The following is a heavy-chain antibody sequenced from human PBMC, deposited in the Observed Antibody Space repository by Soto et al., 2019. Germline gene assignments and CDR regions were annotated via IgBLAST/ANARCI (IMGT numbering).Heavy chain of an antibody. CDR2: ISYDGSNK. J-gene: IGHJ4*02. D-gene: IGHD3-10*01. CDR1: AFTFSSYG. V-gene: IGHV3-30*18. CDR3: ANSPDYYGSGNVDY. Sequence: QVQLVESGGGVVQPGRSLRLSCAASAFTFSSYGVHWVRQAPGKGLEWVAVISYDGSNKYYADSVKGRFTISRDNSKNTLYLQMNSLRAEDTAVYYCANSPDYYGSGNVDYWGQGTLVTVSS.